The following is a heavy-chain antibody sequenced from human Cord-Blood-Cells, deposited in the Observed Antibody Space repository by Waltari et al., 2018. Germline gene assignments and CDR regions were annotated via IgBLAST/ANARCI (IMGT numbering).Heavy chain of an antibody. Sequence: QVQLVQSGAEVKKPGSSVKVSCTASGGTFSRYAISWVRQAPGQGLEWMGGIIPIFGTANYAQKFQGRVTITADESTSTAYMELSSLRSEDTAVYYCARDITGEYYFDYWGQGTLVTVSS. V-gene: IGHV1-69*12. CDR1: GGTFSRYA. CDR2: IIPIFGTA. J-gene: IGHJ4*02. D-gene: IGHD7-27*01. CDR3: ARDITGEYYFDY.